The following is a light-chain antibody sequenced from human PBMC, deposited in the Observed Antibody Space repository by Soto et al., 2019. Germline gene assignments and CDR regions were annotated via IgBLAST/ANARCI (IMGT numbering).Light chain of an antibody. CDR3: SSYTSTSAYV. CDR2: EVT. V-gene: IGLV2-14*01. J-gene: IGLJ1*01. CDR1: SSDVGGYNY. Sequence: QSVLTQPASVSGSPGQSITISCTGTSSDVGGYNYVSWYQQYPGKAPKLMIYEVTHRPSGVSNRFSGSKSGNTASLTISGLQAEDEANYYCSSYTSTSAYVFGNGTKVTVL.